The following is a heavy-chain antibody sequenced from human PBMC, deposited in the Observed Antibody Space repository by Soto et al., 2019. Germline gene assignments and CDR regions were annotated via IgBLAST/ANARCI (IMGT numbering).Heavy chain of an antibody. Sequence: GGSLRLSCAASGFTFSSYAMSWVRQAPGKGLEWVSSITGSGISTYHADSVKGRFTISRDNSKNTLYLQMNSLRAEDTAVYYCAKGAAGRPNAAMGVWGQGTTVTVSS. J-gene: IGHJ6*02. D-gene: IGHD6-13*01. CDR3: AKGAAGRPNAAMGV. V-gene: IGHV3-23*01. CDR1: GFTFSSYA. CDR2: ITGSGIST.